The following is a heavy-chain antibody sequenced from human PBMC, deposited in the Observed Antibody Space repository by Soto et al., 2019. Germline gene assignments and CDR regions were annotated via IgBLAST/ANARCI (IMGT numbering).Heavy chain of an antibody. J-gene: IGHJ6*03. D-gene: IGHD2-15*01. CDR1: GFTFSNYW. CDR3: ASGDCVGGTCYSLAGSFFYYMDV. Sequence: EVQLVESGGGLVQPGGSLRLSCVASGFTFSNYWMYWVRQAPGEGLVWVSRINSDGSVSSYADSVKGRLTISRDNVNNTRSVQRDSLSSSDPSVYYCASGDCVGGTCYSLAGSFFYYMDVWGKGTTVTVFS. V-gene: IGHV3-74*01. CDR2: INSDGSVS.